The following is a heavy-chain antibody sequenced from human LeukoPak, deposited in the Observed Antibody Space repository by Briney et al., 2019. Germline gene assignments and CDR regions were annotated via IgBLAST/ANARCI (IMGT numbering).Heavy chain of an antibody. CDR1: GYTFTDYY. V-gene: IGHV1-2*02. CDR3: AREEGGYYPYFDP. Sequence: ASVTVSFKASGYTFTDYYMHWVRQAPGQGVAGMGWINPNSGGTNYAQKFQGRVTRTRDTSISTAYMELSRLRSDDTAVYYCAREEGGYYPYFDPWGQGTLVTVSS. D-gene: IGHD3-10*01. J-gene: IGHJ5*02. CDR2: INPNSGGT.